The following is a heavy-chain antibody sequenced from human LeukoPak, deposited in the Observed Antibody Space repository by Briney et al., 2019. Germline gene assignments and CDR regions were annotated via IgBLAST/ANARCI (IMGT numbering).Heavy chain of an antibody. CDR3: AIGPGGYYFDY. D-gene: IGHD3-3*01. Sequence: PSETLSLTCTVYGGSFGNYYWSWIRQLPGKGLEWIAEINQGGNTNYNPSLKSRVTISLDTSKNQFSLKLSSVSAADTAVYYCAIGPGGYYFDYWGQGTLVTVSS. CDR1: GGSFGNYY. V-gene: IGHV4-34*01. J-gene: IGHJ4*02. CDR2: INQGGNT.